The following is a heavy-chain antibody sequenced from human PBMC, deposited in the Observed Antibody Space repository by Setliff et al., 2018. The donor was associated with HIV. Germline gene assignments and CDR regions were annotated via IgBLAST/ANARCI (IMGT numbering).Heavy chain of an antibody. Sequence: TLSLTCTVSGASISSSSHHWAWIRQPPGKGLEYIGNIYYTGSTHHNPSLESRVATSTDTSKNQFSLKVRSVTAADTAVYYCARQVTVVGYFETAAGSFNYWGPGTLVTSPQ. D-gene: IGHD2-21*01. J-gene: IGHJ4*02. CDR1: GASISSSSHH. CDR3: ARQVTVVGYFETAAGSFNY. CDR2: IYYTGST. V-gene: IGHV4-39*01.